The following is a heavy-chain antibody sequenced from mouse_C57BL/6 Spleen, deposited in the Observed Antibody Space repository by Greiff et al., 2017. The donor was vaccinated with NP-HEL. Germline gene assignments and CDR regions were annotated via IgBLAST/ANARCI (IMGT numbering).Heavy chain of an antibody. CDR1: GYTFTSYG. V-gene: IGHV1-81*01. CDR2: IYPRSGNT. D-gene: IGHD2-1*01. CDR3: ARSHYGNYVRYYAMDY. Sequence: VQLQQSGAELARPGASVKLSCKASGYTFTSYGISWVKQRTGQGLEWIGEIYPRSGNTYYNEKFKGKATLTADKSSSTAYMELRSLTSEDSAVYFCARSHYGNYVRYYAMDYWGQGTSVTVSS. J-gene: IGHJ4*01.